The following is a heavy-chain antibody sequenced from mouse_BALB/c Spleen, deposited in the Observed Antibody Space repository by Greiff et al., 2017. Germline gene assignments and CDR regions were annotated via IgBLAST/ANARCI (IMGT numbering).Heavy chain of an antibody. D-gene: IGHD2-4*01. Sequence: VQLQQSGPVLVKPGASVKISCKASGFSFTSYYIHWVKQRPGQGLEWIGWIFPGSGNTKYNEKFKGKATLTADTSSSTAYMQLSSLTSEDSAVYFCARIYYDYDDFDYGGQGTTLTVAS. V-gene: IGHV1-66*01. CDR1: GFSFTSYY. CDR2: IFPGSGNT. J-gene: IGHJ2*01. CDR3: ARIYYDYDDFDY.